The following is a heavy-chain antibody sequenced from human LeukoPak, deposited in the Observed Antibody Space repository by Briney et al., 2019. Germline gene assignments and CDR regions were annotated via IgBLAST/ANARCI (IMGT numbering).Heavy chain of an antibody. D-gene: IGHD5-12*01. CDR3: ARTQWLPPNWFDP. CDR1: GGSISSYY. CDR2: IYYSGST. J-gene: IGHJ5*02. V-gene: IGHV4-59*01. Sequence: KPSETLSLTCTVSGGSISSYYWSWIRQPPGKGLEWIGYIYYSGSTNYNPSLKSRVTISVDTSKNQFSLKLSSVTAADTAVYYCARTQWLPPNWFDPWGQGTLVTVSS.